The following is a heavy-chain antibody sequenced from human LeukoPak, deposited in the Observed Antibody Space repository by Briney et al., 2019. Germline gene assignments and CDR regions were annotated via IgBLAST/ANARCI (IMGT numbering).Heavy chain of an antibody. V-gene: IGHV4-61*01. J-gene: IGHJ4*02. CDR3: ARAGRWSGVDY. Sequence: SETLSLTCTVSGGSISSGSYYWSWIRQPPGKGLEWIGYVYYSGSTNYNPSLKSRVTISVDTSKNQFSLKLSSVTAADTAVYYCARAGRWSGVDYWGQGTLVTVSS. CDR1: GGSISSGSYY. CDR2: VYYSGST. D-gene: IGHD3-3*01.